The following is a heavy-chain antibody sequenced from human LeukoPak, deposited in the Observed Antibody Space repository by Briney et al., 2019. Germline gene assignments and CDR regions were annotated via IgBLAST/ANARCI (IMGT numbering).Heavy chain of an antibody. J-gene: IGHJ6*03. V-gene: IGHV4-39*02. CDR1: GGSISSSSYY. CDR3: ARDRRFSYYYYMDV. D-gene: IGHD3-10*01. CDR2: IYYSGST. Sequence: PSETLSLTCTVSGGSISSSSYYWGWIRQPPGKGLEWIGSIYYSGSTYYNPSLKSRVTISVDTSKNQFSLKLSSVTAADTAVYYCARDRRFSYYYYMDVWGKGTTVTVSS.